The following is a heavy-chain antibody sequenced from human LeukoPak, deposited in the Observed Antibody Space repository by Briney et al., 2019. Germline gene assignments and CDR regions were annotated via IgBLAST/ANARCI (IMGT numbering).Heavy chain of an antibody. CDR2: INHSGST. CDR1: GGSFSGYY. Sequence: SVTLSLTCAVYGGSFSGYYWSWIRQPPGKGLEWIGEINHSGSTNYNPSLKSRVTISVDTSKNQFSLKLSSVTAADTAVYYCARQGGFDWLLFIFDYWGQGTLVTVSS. V-gene: IGHV4-34*01. CDR3: ARQGGFDWLLFIFDY. D-gene: IGHD3-9*01. J-gene: IGHJ4*02.